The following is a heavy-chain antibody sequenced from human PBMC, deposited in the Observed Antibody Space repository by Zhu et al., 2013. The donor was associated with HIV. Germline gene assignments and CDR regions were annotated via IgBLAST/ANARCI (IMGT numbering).Heavy chain of an antibody. V-gene: IGHV4-34*01. D-gene: IGHD2-15*01. J-gene: IGHJ3*02. CDR1: GGSFSGYY. CDR2: INHIGST. CDR3: ARRQGLVVNLIDAFDM. Sequence: QVQLQQWGARLLKPSETLSLTCAVYGGSFSGYYWTWIRQPPGQGLEWIGEINHIGSTNNNPSLKSRVTMSIDTSKKQFSLRVTSVTAADTGVYYCARRQGLVVNLIDAFDMWGQGTMVTVSS.